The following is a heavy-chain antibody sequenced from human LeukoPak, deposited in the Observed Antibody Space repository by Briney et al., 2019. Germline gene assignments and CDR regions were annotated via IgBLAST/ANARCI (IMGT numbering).Heavy chain of an antibody. CDR3: ARTDSSPGGLLK. V-gene: IGHV4-39*07. CDR2: IYYSGST. J-gene: IGHJ4*02. CDR1: GRSISSSSYY. D-gene: IGHD5/OR15-5a*01. Sequence: PSETLSLTCTVSGRSISSSSYYWGWIRQPPGKGLEWIGSIYYSGSTYYNPSLKSRVTISVDTSKNQFSLKLSSVTAADTAVYYCARTDSSPGGLLKWGQGTLVTVSS.